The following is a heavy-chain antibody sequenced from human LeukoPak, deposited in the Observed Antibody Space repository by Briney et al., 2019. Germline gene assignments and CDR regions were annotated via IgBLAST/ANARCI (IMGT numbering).Heavy chain of an antibody. V-gene: IGHV3-23*01. J-gene: IGHJ5*02. CDR1: GFTFSSYA. Sequence: GGSLRLSCAASGFTFSSYAMSWVRQAPGKGLEWVSAISGSGGSTYYADSVKGRFTISRDNSKNTLYLQMNRLRAEDTAVYYCAKVYGSGSYYTTSLRNWFDPWGQGTLVTVSS. D-gene: IGHD3-10*01. CDR3: AKVYGSGSYYTTSLRNWFDP. CDR2: ISGSGGST.